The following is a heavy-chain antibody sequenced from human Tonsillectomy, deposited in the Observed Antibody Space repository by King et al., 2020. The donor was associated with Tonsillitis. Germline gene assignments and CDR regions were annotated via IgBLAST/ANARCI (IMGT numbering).Heavy chain of an antibody. V-gene: IGHV3-23*04. D-gene: IGHD3-10*01. CDR1: GFTFSSYA. CDR3: AKSYNYYGSGSYKYYYYYYMDV. CDR2: ISGIGGST. J-gene: IGHJ6*03. Sequence: VQLVESGGGLVQPGGSLRLSCAASGFTFSSYAMSWVRQAPGKGLEWVSAISGIGGSTYYADSVKGRFTISRDNSKNTLYLQMNSLRAEDTAVYYCAKSYNYYGSGSYKYYYYYYMDVWGKGTTVTVSS.